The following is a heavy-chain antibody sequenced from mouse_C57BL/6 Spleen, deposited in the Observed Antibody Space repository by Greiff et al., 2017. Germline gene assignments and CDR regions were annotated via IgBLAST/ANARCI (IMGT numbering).Heavy chain of an antibody. Sequence: QVQLQQPGAELVKPGASVKLSCKASGYTFTSYWMHWVKQRPGQGLEWIGMIHPNSGSTNYNEKFKSKATLTVDKSSSTAYMQLSILTSEDSAVYDCAREGFNWAWFAYWGQGTLVTVSA. D-gene: IGHD4-1*02. CDR3: AREGFNWAWFAY. CDR1: GYTFTSYW. CDR2: IHPNSGST. J-gene: IGHJ3*01. V-gene: IGHV1-64*01.